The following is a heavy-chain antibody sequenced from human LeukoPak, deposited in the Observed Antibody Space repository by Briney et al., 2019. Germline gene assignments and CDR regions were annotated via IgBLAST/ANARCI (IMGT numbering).Heavy chain of an antibody. J-gene: IGHJ5*02. CDR3: ARGPYGYASSATLGSYNWFDP. CDR1: GYSFTNYW. Sequence: GESLKISCKGSGYSFTNYWIGWVRQMPGKGLEWMGIIYPGDSHTRYSPSFQDQVTISADKSINTAYPQWSSLKASDTAMYYCARGPYGYASSATLGSYNWFDPWGQGTLVTVSS. D-gene: IGHD3-10*01. CDR2: IYPGDSHT. V-gene: IGHV5-51*01.